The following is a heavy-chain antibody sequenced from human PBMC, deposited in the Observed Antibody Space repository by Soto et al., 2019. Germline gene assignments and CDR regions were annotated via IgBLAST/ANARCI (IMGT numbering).Heavy chain of an antibody. CDR2: IYYSGST. J-gene: IGHJ5*02. CDR3: ARARQYCSSSSCYLDP. V-gene: IGHV4-30-4*01. CDR1: GGSISSGDYY. Sequence: PSETLSLTCTVSGGSISSGDYYWSWIRQPPGKGLEWIGYIYYSGSTYYNPSLKSRVIISVDKSKNQFSLKLNSVTAADTAVYYCARARQYCSSSSCYLDPWGQGTLVTAPQ. D-gene: IGHD2-2*01.